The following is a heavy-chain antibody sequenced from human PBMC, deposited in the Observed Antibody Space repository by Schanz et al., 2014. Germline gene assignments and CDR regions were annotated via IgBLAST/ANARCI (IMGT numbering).Heavy chain of an antibody. CDR2: INPNSGGT. CDR3: AREGTVIRGLSGWFDP. V-gene: IGHV1-2*06. Sequence: QVQLVQSGSELKKPGASVKVSCKASGYTFAMYDMNWVRQAPGQGLEYMGRINPNSGGTNFAQKFQGRVTMTRDTSISTVYMELSRLRSDDTAVYYCAREGTVIRGLSGWFDPWGQGTLVTVSS. CDR1: GYTFAMYD. J-gene: IGHJ5*02. D-gene: IGHD3-10*01.